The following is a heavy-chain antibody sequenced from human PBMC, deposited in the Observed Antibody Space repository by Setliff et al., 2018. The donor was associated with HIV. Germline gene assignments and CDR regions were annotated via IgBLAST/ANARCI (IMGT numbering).Heavy chain of an antibody. Sequence: PSETLSLTCAVSGYSISSGYYWGWIRQPPGKGLEWIASLYSTWSTYYNPSLKGRLTISAGPSKSQFSLRLSSVTAADTAIYYCARDKRASFDGLDVWGQGTTVTVSS. V-gene: IGHV4-38-2*02. CDR3: ARDKRASFDGLDV. CDR1: GYSISSGYY. J-gene: IGHJ6*02. CDR2: LYSTWST.